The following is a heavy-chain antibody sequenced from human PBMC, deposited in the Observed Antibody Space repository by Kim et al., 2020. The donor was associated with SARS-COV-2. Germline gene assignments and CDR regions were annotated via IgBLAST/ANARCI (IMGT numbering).Heavy chain of an antibody. V-gene: IGHV3-23*01. J-gene: IGHJ3*02. CDR1: GFTFSSYA. CDR2: ISGSGGST. D-gene: IGHD3-22*01. Sequence: GGSLRLSCAASGFTFSSYAMSWVRQAPGKGLEWVSAISGSGGSTYYADSVKGRFTISRDNSKNTLYLQMNSLRAEDTAVYYCAKDLDPDYYDSSGGVYAFDIWGQGTMVTVSS. CDR3: AKDLDPDYYDSSGGVYAFDI.